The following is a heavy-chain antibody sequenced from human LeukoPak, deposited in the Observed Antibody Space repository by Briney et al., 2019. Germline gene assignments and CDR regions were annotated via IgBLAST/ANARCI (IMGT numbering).Heavy chain of an antibody. V-gene: IGHV3-53*01. CDR1: GFTVSSNY. Sequence: GGSLRLSCAASGFTVSSNYMSWVRQAPGKGLEWVSTLSPSGADTYYADSVKGRFTISRDSSKNTLYLQMNSLGAEDTAVYYCARRAYNWGAFDIWGQGTLVTVSS. J-gene: IGHJ3*02. CDR2: SPSGADT. D-gene: IGHD5-24*01. CDR3: ARRAYNWGAFDI.